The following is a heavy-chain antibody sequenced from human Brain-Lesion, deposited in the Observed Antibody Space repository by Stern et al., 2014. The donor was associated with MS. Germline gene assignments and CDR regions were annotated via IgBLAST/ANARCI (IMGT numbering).Heavy chain of an antibody. D-gene: IGHD4-23*01. Sequence: VQLEESGAEVKKPGASVKVSCKASGYTFTDYFMHWVRQAPGQGLEWLGWITPYSGDTKYAQKFQGWVTMTRDTSISTAYMELSSLRSDDTAVYYCARVPGGVFGGMDVWGQGTTVT. CDR1: GYTFTDYF. V-gene: IGHV1-2*04. CDR2: ITPYSGDT. J-gene: IGHJ6*02. CDR3: ARVPGGVFGGMDV.